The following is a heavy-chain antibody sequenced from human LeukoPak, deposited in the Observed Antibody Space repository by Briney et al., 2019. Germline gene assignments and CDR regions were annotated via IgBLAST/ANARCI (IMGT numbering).Heavy chain of an antibody. D-gene: IGHD3-9*01. Sequence: GRSLRLSCTASRFTFGDYAMSWFRQAPGKGLEWVGFIRSKAYGGTTEYAASVKGRFTISRDDSKSIAYLQMNSLKTEDTAVYYCTRDGSYDILSDGLDAFDIWGQGTMVTVSS. V-gene: IGHV3-49*03. CDR3: TRDGSYDILSDGLDAFDI. CDR1: RFTFGDYA. J-gene: IGHJ3*02. CDR2: IRSKAYGGTT.